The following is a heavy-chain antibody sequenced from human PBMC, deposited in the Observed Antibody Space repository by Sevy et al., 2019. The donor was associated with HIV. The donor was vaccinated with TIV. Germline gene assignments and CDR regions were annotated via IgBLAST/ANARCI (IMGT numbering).Heavy chain of an antibody. V-gene: IGHV1-18*01. Sequence: ASVKVSCKACGYTFTSYGISWVRQAPGQGLEWMGWISAYKGNTNYAQKLQGRVTMTTDTSTSTAYVELRSLRSDDTAIYYCARDLGGYGGNSIDYWGQGTLVTVSS. CDR1: GYTFTSYG. CDR3: ARDLGGYGGNSIDY. J-gene: IGHJ4*02. D-gene: IGHD2-21*02. CDR2: ISAYKGNT.